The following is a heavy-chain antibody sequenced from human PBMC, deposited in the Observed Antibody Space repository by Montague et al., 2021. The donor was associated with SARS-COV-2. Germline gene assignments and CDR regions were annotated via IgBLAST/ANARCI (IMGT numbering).Heavy chain of an antibody. D-gene: IGHD2-8*01. V-gene: IGHV4-39*01. CDR1: GGSVSSPDCY. CDR3: ARQLPSYCATNKCYPYYFDG. Sequence: SETLSLTCTVSGGSVSSPDCYWGWIRQSPGKGLEWIGSISYTGRTYYNPPLRSRVSFSMDTSKNHFSLSLSSVTVADTAVYFCARQLPSYCATNKCYPYYFDGWGQGALVTVSS. CDR2: ISYTGRT. J-gene: IGHJ4*02.